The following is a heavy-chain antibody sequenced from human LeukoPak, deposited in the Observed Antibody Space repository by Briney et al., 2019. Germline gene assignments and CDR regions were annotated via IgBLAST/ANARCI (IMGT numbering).Heavy chain of an antibody. Sequence: QSGGSLRLSCIASGFTFSVYDINCVRQAPGKGLAWGSFISSAGSHTYNADSVKGRFTISRDNSKNTPYLQMTSLRDEDTAVYYCVKCMCAYSYGSPDYFCCWGKGTLVIVSS. CDR2: ISSAGSHT. CDR3: VKCMCAYSYGSPDYFCC. V-gene: IGHV3-64D*06. D-gene: IGHD5-18*01. CDR1: GFTFSVYD. J-gene: IGHJ4*02.